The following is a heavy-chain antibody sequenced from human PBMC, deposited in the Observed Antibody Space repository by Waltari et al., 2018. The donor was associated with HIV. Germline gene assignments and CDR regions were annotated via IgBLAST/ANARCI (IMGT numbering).Heavy chain of an antibody. D-gene: IGHD3-10*01. J-gene: IGHJ4*02. V-gene: IGHV4-39*01. CDR2: IYYSGIT. CDR3: ARHHKEGKDFDY. Sequence: QLQLQESGPGLVKPSETLSLTCTVSGGSISSSSYYWGWIRQPPGKGLEWIGGIYYSGITYYNPSLKSRVTISVDTSKNQFSLKLSSVTAADTAVYYCARHHKEGKDFDYWGQGTLVTVSS. CDR1: GGSISSSSYY.